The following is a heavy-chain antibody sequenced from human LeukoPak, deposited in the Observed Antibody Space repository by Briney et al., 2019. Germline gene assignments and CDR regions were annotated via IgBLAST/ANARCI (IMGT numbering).Heavy chain of an antibody. CDR2: IYNDGST. Sequence: PGGSLRLSCAASGLTVSSSYMSWVRQAPGKGLEWGSIIYNDGSTYYADSMKGRFTISRDNSKNTLHLQVNSLRAEDTAMYYCARNTLFAFDIWGQGTMVTVSS. CDR3: ARNTLFAFDI. CDR1: GLTVSSSY. J-gene: IGHJ3*02. V-gene: IGHV3-53*01.